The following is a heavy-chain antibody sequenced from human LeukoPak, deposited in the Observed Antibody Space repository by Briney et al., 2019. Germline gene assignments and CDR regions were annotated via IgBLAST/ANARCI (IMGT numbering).Heavy chain of an antibody. J-gene: IGHJ6*03. Sequence: GGSLRLSCAASGFTFSRYSMNWVRQAPGKGLEWVSSISISSNYIYYSDSVKGRFTISRDNAKNTLYLQMNSLRAEDTAVYYCARDSMQWLIYYYYYYMDVWGKGTTVTISS. CDR3: ARDSMQWLIYYYYYYMDV. V-gene: IGHV3-21*01. D-gene: IGHD6-19*01. CDR2: ISISSNYI. CDR1: GFTFSRYS.